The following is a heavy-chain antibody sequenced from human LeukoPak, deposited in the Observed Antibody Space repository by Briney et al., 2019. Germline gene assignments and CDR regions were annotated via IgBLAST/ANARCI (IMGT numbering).Heavy chain of an antibody. CDR3: ARGGIVVVTAPFDY. V-gene: IGHV3-33*08. CDR2: IWYDGSNK. D-gene: IGHD2-21*02. J-gene: IGHJ4*02. Sequence: PGGSLRLSCAASGFTVSSNYMSWVRQAPGKGLEWVAVIWYDGSNKYYADSVKGRFTISRDNSKNTLYLQMNSLRAEDTAVYYCARGGIVVVTAPFDYWGQGTLVTVSS. CDR1: GFTVSSNY.